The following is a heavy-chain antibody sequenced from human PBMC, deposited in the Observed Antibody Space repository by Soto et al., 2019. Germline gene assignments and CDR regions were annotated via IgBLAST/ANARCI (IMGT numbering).Heavy chain of an antibody. CDR2: IYSGGST. V-gene: IGHV3-53*04. CDR1: GFTVSSNY. Sequence: EVQLVESVGGLVQPGGSLRLSCAASGFTVSSNYMSWVRKAPGKGLEWVSVIYSGGSTYYADSVKGRFTISRHNSKTTLYLQMNSLRAEYTAVYYCARAVVNGWFDPWGQGTMVTVSS. D-gene: IGHD3-16*02. J-gene: IGHJ5*02. CDR3: ARAVVNGWFDP.